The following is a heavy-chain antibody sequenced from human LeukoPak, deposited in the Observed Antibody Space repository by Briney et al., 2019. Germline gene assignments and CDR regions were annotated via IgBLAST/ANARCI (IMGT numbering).Heavy chain of an antibody. CDR3: ARDDCSSTSCWPDY. CDR2: IYHSGST. Sequence: SETLSLTCAVSGGSISSGGYSWSWIRQPPGKGLEWIGYIYHSGSTYYNPSLKSRVTISVDGSKNQFSLKLSSVTAADTAVYYCARDDCSSTSCWPDYWGQGTLVTVSS. J-gene: IGHJ4*02. CDR1: GGSISSGGYS. D-gene: IGHD2-2*01. V-gene: IGHV4-30-2*01.